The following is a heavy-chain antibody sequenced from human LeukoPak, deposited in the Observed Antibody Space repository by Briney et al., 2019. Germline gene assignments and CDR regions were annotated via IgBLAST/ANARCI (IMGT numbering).Heavy chain of an antibody. V-gene: IGHV5-51*01. D-gene: IGHD6-6*01. CDR3: ARHLQLGREAHFDY. Sequence: GWVRQPPGKGLEWMGIIYPGDSDTRYSPSFQGQVTISADKSISTAYLQWSSLKASDTAMYYCARHLQLGREAHFDYWGQGTLVTVSS. CDR2: IYPGDSDT. J-gene: IGHJ4*02.